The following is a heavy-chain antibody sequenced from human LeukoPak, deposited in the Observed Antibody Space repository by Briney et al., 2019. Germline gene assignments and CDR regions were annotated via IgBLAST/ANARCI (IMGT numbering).Heavy chain of an antibody. J-gene: IGHJ4*02. CDR2: INPDSGGA. CDR1: GYTFTGYY. Sequence: ASVKVSCKASGYTFTGYYMHWVRQAPGQGLEWMGWINPDSGGANFAQKFQGRVTMTRDTSISTAYMELSRLRSDDTAVYYCGRDFRDSLDYWGQGTLVTVSS. CDR3: GRDFRDSLDY. V-gene: IGHV1-2*02.